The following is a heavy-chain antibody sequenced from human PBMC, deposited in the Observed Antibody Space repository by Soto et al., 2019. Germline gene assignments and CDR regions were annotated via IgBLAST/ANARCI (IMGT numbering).Heavy chain of an antibody. CDR1: GYSLTSPGMW. V-gene: IGHV2-70*13. CDR2: IERDDDDK. Sequence: SGPTVVNPTETLTLTCTFSGYSLTSPGMWVSWIRQSPGKALEWLALIERDDDDKYYRASLKTRLTISKDIRKNQVVLTMANMDPADTATYYCARSIRGPRRFNGMDVWGQGTTVTVSS. D-gene: IGHD1-20*01. J-gene: IGHJ6*02. CDR3: ARSIRGPRRFNGMDV.